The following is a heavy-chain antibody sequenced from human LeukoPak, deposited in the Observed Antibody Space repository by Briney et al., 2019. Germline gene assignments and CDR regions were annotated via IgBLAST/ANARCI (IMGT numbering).Heavy chain of an antibody. CDR3: AILGVYGSGNAFDI. D-gene: IGHD3-10*01. V-gene: IGHV3-30*03. Sequence: GRSLRLSCAASGFTFSSYGMHWVRQAPGKGLEWVAVISYDGSNKYYADSVKGRFTISRDNSKNTLYLQMNSLRAEDTAVYYCAILGVYGSGNAFDIWGQGTMVTVSS. J-gene: IGHJ3*02. CDR1: GFTFSSYG. CDR2: ISYDGSNK.